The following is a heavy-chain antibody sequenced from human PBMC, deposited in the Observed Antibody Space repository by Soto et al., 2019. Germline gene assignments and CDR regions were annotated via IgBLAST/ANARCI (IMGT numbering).Heavy chain of an antibody. Sequence: ASVKVSCKASGYTFTSYDINWVRQATGQGLEWMGWMNPNSGNTGYAQKFQGRVTMTRNTSISTAYMELSSLRSEDTAVYYCARGMYYYGSGSYYNVFDYWGQGTLVTVSS. CDR3: ARGMYYYGSGSYYNVFDY. V-gene: IGHV1-8*01. J-gene: IGHJ4*02. D-gene: IGHD3-10*01. CDR1: GYTFTSYD. CDR2: MNPNSGNT.